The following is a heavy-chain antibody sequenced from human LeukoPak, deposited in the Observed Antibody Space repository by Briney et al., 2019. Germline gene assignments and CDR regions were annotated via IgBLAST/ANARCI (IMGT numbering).Heavy chain of an antibody. Sequence: GGSLRLSCTASGFTFGDYAMSWIRQAPGKGLEWVGFIRSKGNGATADYAAPVKGRFTISRDDSKAIAYLQMNSLKTEDTAVYHCTRDRGAYNLYDYWGQGTLVTVSS. V-gene: IGHV3-49*03. CDR2: IRSKGNGATA. CDR3: TRDRGAYNLYDY. CDR1: GFTFGDYA. D-gene: IGHD1-1*01. J-gene: IGHJ4*02.